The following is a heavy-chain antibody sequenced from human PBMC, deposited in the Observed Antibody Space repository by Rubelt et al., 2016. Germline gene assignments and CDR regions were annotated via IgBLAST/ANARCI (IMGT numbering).Heavy chain of an antibody. V-gene: IGHV4-34*01. D-gene: IGHD2/OR15-2a*01. CDR2: INHSGGT. J-gene: IGHJ4*02. Sequence: QVQLQQWGAGLLKPSETLSLTCAVYDGSFSGYYWSCIRQPPGKGLEWIGEINHSGGTNYNPSLKSRVTRSVATSKNQFSLKLSSVTAADTAVYYCARQPLSGPYCFDYWGPGTLVTVSS. CDR3: ARQPLSGPYCFDY. CDR1: DGSFSGYY.